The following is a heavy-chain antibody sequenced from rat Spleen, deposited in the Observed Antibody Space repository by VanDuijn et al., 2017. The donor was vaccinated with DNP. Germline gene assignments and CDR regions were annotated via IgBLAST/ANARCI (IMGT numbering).Heavy chain of an antibody. CDR2: MWYDGDT. Sequence: QVQLKESGPGLVQPSETLSLTCTVSGFSVTSYSVSWVRQPSGRGPEWMGRMWYDGDTAYNSAVKSRLSISRDTSKNQVFLKVNSLQADDSGTYYCTRDQDYYYDGGYYPTMDAWGQGTSVTVSS. J-gene: IGHJ4*01. V-gene: IGHV2-63*01. CDR3: TRDQDYYYDGGYYPTMDA. CDR1: GFSVTSYS. D-gene: IGHD1-12*02.